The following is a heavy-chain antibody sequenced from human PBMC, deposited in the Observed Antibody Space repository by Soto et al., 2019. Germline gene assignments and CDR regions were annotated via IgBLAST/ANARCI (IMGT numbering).Heavy chain of an antibody. CDR1: GFTFTGYW. D-gene: IGHD3-10*01. V-gene: IGHV3-7*01. CDR2: IKKDGSET. CDR3: AKGQWFDDH. J-gene: IGHJ4*02. Sequence: EVQLVESGGGLVQPGGSLRLSCEASGFTFTGYWMSWVRQAPGKGLEWVANIKKDGSETYYVESVKGRFTISRDNAKNSLFLQMNSLRGEDTAVYYCAKGQWFDDHWGQGTLVTVSS.